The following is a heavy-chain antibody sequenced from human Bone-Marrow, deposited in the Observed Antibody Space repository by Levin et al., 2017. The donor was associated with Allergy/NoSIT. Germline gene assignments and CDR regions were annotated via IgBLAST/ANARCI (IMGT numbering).Heavy chain of an antibody. V-gene: IGHV3-20*04. CDR2: MNWNGESI. CDR3: AREAWERGPFDH. D-gene: IGHD1-26*01. Sequence: GESLKISCAGSGFIFDDFAMNWVRQVPGKGLEWVCGMNWNGESIGYADSVKGRFTISRDNAKNFLYLQMNGLTAEDTALYYCAREAWERGPFDHWGQGTLVTVSS. CDR1: GFIFDDFA. J-gene: IGHJ4*02.